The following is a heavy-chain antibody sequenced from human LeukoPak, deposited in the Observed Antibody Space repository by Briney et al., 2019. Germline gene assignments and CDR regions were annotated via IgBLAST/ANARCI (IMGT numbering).Heavy chain of an antibody. J-gene: IGHJ6*02. D-gene: IGHD6-13*01. Sequence: PGGSLRLSCAASGFTVTDNCMNGVRQSSGKGLEWVSGIYVGGGTNYADSVKGRFIISRDTSKNTVYLQMNSLGAEDTAVYYCVREAVMPVAPSTIGTSGRPLYEYHGLDVWGQGTTVTVSS. CDR1: GFTVTDNC. V-gene: IGHV3-53*01. CDR3: VREAVMPVAPSTIGTSGRPLYEYHGLDV. CDR2: IYVGGGT.